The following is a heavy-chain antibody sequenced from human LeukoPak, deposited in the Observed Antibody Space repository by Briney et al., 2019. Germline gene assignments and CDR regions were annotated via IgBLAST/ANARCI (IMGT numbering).Heavy chain of an antibody. J-gene: IGHJ3*02. CDR2: IWYDGSTK. V-gene: IGHV3-30*18. CDR3: VKGKDLYGALDI. Sequence: PGTSLRLSCAASGFTFSNCGMHWVRQAPGKGLEWVAVIWYDGSTKYYADSVKGRFTISRDNSKNTLFLQMDSLRVEDTAVYYCVKGKDLYGALDIWGQGTMVTVSS. D-gene: IGHD3-16*01. CDR1: GFTFSNCG.